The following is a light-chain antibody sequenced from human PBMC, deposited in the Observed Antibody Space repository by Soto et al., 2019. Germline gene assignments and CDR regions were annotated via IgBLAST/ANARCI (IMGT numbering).Light chain of an antibody. J-gene: IGKJ3*01. V-gene: IGKV3-20*01. Sequence: EIVLTQSPGTLSLSPGERATLSCRASQSVTLNYLAWYQQQPGQAPRLLIYGASSRATGIPDRFIGSGAGTEFTLTVSRLEPEDFAVYYCQQYGSSPFTVGPGTKVDIK. CDR2: GAS. CDR3: QQYGSSPFT. CDR1: QSVTLNY.